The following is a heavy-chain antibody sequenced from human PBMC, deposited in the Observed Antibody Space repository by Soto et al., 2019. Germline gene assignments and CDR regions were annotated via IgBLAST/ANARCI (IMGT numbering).Heavy chain of an antibody. D-gene: IGHD2-15*01. V-gene: IGHV3-48*01. CDR1: GFTFSSYS. CDR3: ASSGYCSGGSCYSGAFDI. Sequence: EVQLVESGGGLVQPGGSLRLSCAASGFTFSSYSMNWVRQAPGKGLEWVSYISSSSSTIYYADSVKGRFTISRDNAKKSLYLQMNSLRAEDTAVYYCASSGYCSGGSCYSGAFDIWGQGTMVTVSS. CDR2: ISSSSSTI. J-gene: IGHJ3*02.